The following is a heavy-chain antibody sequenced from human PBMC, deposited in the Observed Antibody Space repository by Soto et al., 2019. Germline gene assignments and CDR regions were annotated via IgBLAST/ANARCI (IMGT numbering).Heavy chain of an antibody. D-gene: IGHD2-2*01. Sequence: PSETLSLTCTFSGGSISSSSYYWGWIRQPPGKGLEWVGSIYYSGSTYYNPSLKSRVTISADTSKNQFSLKLSSVTAADTAVYYCARLCSSTSCSLDYWGQGTLVTVSS. CDR2: IYYSGST. CDR1: GGSISSSSYY. V-gene: IGHV4-39*01. CDR3: ARLCSSTSCSLDY. J-gene: IGHJ4*02.